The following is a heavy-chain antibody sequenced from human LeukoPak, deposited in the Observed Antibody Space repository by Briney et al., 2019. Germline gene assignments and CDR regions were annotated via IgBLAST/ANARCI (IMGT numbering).Heavy chain of an antibody. CDR2: ISSRGTTI. CDR3: ARGQAGEFDY. Sequence: GGSLRLSCAASGFTFSSYAMSWMRQAPGKGLEWVSYISSRGTTIHYADSVKGRFTISRDNAKNSLYLQINSLRAEDTAVYYCARGQAGEFDYWGQGTLVTVSS. J-gene: IGHJ4*02. V-gene: IGHV3-11*01. D-gene: IGHD3-16*01. CDR1: GFTFSSYA.